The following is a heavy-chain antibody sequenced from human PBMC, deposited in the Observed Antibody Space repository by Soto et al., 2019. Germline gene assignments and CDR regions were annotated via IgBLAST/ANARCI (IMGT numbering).Heavy chain of an antibody. V-gene: IGHV5-51*01. CDR3: ARPGPYSSSWYDGGLDV. J-gene: IGHJ6*02. CDR2: IYPGDSDT. D-gene: IGHD6-13*01. CDR1: GYSFTSYW. Sequence: GESLKISCKGSGYSFTSYWIGWVRQMPWKGLEWMGIIYPGDSDTRYSPSFQGQVTISADKSISTAYLQWSSLKASDTAMYYCARPGPYSSSWYDGGLDVWGQGTTVTVSS.